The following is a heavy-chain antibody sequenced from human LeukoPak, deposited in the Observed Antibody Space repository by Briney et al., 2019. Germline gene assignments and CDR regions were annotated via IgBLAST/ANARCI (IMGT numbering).Heavy chain of an antibody. CDR2: ISYGGTT. CDR1: GGSISSGTYH. Sequence: TLSLTCSVSGGSISSGTYHWSWIRQYPEKGLEWIGHISYGGTTYYNPSLKSRATISIDTSNNRFSLRLTSATAADTAVYYCARAGFTSEYSSGWYAYFDYWGQGTLVTVSS. V-gene: IGHV4-31*03. J-gene: IGHJ4*02. D-gene: IGHD6-19*01. CDR3: ARAGFTSEYSSGWYAYFDY.